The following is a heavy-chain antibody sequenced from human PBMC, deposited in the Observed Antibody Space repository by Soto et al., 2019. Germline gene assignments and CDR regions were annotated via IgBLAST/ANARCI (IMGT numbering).Heavy chain of an antibody. CDR1: GDSVSSNSAA. Sequence: QTRSLTCAISGDSVSSNSAAWNWIRQSPSRGLEWLGRTYYRSKWYNDYAVSVKSRITINPDTSKNRFSLQLNSVTPEDTAVYYCAREVATVVAGPYYFDYWGQGTLVTVSS. CDR3: AREVATVVAGPYYFDY. V-gene: IGHV6-1*01. D-gene: IGHD5-12*01. CDR2: TYYRSKWYN. J-gene: IGHJ4*02.